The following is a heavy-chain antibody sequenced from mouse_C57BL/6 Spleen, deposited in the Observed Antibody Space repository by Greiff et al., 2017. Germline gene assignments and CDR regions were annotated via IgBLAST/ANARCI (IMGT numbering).Heavy chain of an antibody. D-gene: IGHD2-2*01. CDR3: ARGMVTKPWFAY. CDR1: GYTFTSYW. J-gene: IGHJ3*01. CDR2: IDPSDSYT. Sequence: QVQLQQPGAELVRPGTSVKLSCKASGYTFTSYWLHWVKQRPGQGLEWIGVIDPSDSYTNYNQKFKGKATLTVDTSSSTAYMQLSSLTSEDSAVYYCARGMVTKPWFAYWGQGTLVTVSA. V-gene: IGHV1-59*01.